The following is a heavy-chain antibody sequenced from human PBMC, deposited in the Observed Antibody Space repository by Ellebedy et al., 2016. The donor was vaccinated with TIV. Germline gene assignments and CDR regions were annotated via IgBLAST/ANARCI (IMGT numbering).Heavy chain of an antibody. Sequence: GESLKISCAASRFSFSSYWMSWVRQAPGKGLEWVASIRQDGNEKDYVDSVKGRFTISRDNGKNSLDLQMNSLRAEDTALYYCAREGAYGDYSQVSFPFDPWGQGTLVAVSS. D-gene: IGHD4-17*01. CDR1: RFSFSSYW. CDR3: AREGAYGDYSQVSFPFDP. J-gene: IGHJ5*02. CDR2: IRQDGNEK. V-gene: IGHV3-7*01.